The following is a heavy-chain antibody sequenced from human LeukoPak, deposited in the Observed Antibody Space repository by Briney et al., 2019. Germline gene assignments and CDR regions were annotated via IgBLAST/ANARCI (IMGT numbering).Heavy chain of an antibody. V-gene: IGHV1-18*01. D-gene: IGHD5-12*01. Sequence: ASVRVSYKASGYTFTIYDISWVRQAPGQGREWMGWISAYNGNTNYAHKLPGSVTMTTDTSTSTAYMELRSLRSDDTAVYYCASDWRGYSGYNYWGQGTLVTVSS. J-gene: IGHJ4*02. CDR2: ISAYNGNT. CDR1: GYTFTIYD. CDR3: ASDWRGYSGYNY.